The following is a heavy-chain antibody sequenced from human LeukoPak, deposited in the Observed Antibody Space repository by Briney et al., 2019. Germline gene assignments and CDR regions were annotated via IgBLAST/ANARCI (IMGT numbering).Heavy chain of an antibody. CDR2: VSISTSTI. V-gene: IGHV3-48*04. Sequence: GGSLRLSCAASGFTFSSYSMNWVRQAPGKGLEWISYVSISTSTIYYADSVKGRFTISRDNAKNSLYLQMNSLRAEDTAVYYCARDVYHGSGSLYLDSWGQGTLVTVSS. J-gene: IGHJ4*02. D-gene: IGHD3-10*01. CDR1: GFTFSSYS. CDR3: ARDVYHGSGSLYLDS.